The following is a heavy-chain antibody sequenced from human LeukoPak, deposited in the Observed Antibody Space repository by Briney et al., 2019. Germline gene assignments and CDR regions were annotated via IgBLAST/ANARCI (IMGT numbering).Heavy chain of an antibody. D-gene: IGHD3-22*01. V-gene: IGHV3-23*01. CDR1: GFSFNKYA. J-gene: IGHJ5*02. CDR2: VTDSGSRT. CDR3: ARAPYDSSGYYYDQ. Sequence: GGSLRLSCAASGFSFNKYAMNLVRQAPGKGLEWVSLVTDSGSRTYCADSVKGRFTISRDNSKNTLYLQMDRLRAEDTAVYYCARAPYDSSGYYYDQWGQGTLVTVSS.